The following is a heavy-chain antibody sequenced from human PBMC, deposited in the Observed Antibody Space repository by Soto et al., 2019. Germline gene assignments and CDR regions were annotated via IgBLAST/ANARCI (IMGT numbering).Heavy chain of an antibody. D-gene: IGHD3-10*01. CDR1: GFTFSGSA. CDR2: IRSKANSYAT. V-gene: IGHV3-73*01. J-gene: IGHJ6*03. Sequence: GGSLRLSCAASGFTFSGSAMHWVRQASGKGLEWVGRIRSKANSYATAYAASVKGRFTISRDDSKNTAYLQMNSLKTEDTAVYYCTRLGMVRGSGSYQDYYYYMDVWGKGTTVTVSS. CDR3: TRLGMVRGSGSYQDYYYYMDV.